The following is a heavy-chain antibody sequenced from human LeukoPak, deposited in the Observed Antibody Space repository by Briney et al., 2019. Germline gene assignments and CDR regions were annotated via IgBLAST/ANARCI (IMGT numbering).Heavy chain of an antibody. CDR2: IYPVDSDT. J-gene: IGHJ4*02. CDR3: ARQSYSGSYYMDY. Sequence: GESWKISGKGSRYSFTTYWSAWVGQMPGKGLDGMGIIYPVDSDTRYSPSFQGKVTISADKSISTAYLQWSSLKASDTAMYYCARQSYSGSYYMDYWGQGTLVTVSS. V-gene: IGHV5-51*02. D-gene: IGHD1-26*01. CDR1: RYSFTTYW.